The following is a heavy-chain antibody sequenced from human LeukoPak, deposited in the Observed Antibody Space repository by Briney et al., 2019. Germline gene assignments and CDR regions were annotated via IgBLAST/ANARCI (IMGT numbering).Heavy chain of an antibody. J-gene: IGHJ4*02. V-gene: IGHV4-39*01. CDR1: GGSISSSSYY. CDR3: ARIDSWSGFDY. D-gene: IGHD3-3*01. CDR2: IHYTGST. Sequence: SETLSLTCTVSGGSISSSSYYWGWLRQPPGKGLEWIGSIHYTGSTFCNPSLKSRVTISVDTSKDQFSLKLSSVTAADTAVYYCARIDSWSGFDYWGQGTLVTVSS.